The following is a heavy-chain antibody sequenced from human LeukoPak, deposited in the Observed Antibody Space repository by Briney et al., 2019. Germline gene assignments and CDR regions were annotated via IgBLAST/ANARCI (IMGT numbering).Heavy chain of an antibody. CDR2: VYYSGST. D-gene: IGHD6-6*01. CDR1: GVSLTSYY. Sequence: PSETLSLTCTVSGVSLTSYYWSWIRQPPGKGLEWIGYVYYSGSTNYNPFLKSRVTISVDTSKNQVSLKLTSVTAADTAIYYCARDGIAARPGYYGLDIWGQGTTVTVSS. CDR3: ARDGIAARPGYYGLDI. J-gene: IGHJ6*02. V-gene: IGHV4-59*01.